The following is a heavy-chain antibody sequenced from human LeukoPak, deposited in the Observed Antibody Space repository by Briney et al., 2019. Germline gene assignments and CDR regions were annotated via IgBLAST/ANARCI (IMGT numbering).Heavy chain of an antibody. CDR1: VYTLIRYG. CDR3: ASTSGWYEPSDY. J-gene: IGHJ4*02. V-gene: IGHV3-33*01. CDR2: IWYDGSNK. Sequence: GGSLRLSCVASVYTLIRYGIHWVAQAPGKGLEWVAVIWYDGSNKYYADSVKGRFPISRDNSKNTLYLQMNSLRAEDTAVYYCASTSGWYEPSDYWGQGPLVTVSS. D-gene: IGHD6-19*01.